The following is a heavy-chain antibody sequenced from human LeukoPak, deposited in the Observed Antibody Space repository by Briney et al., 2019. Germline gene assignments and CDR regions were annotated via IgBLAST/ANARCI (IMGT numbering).Heavy chain of an antibody. CDR2: ISCSGGNT. D-gene: IGHD3-16*02. CDR3: AKNRGFRGVIVLPPLDS. V-gene: IGHV3-23*01. J-gene: IGHJ4*02. CDR1: GFTFSSFP. Sequence: GSLRPSCAASGFTFSSFPMSWVRPAPGKGLEWGSSISCSGGNTYYATSVGGRVTISRDYSKDTPSLQMNNLRDHGTAVYSCAKNRGFRGVIVLPPLDSWGQGPLVPVSS.